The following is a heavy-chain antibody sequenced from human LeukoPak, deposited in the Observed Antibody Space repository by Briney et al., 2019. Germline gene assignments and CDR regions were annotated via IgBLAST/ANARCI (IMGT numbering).Heavy chain of an antibody. Sequence: SETLSLTCAVSGYSISSGYYWGWLRQPPGKGLEWIGSIYHSGNTYYNPSLKSRVTISVDTSKNQFSLKLSSVTAADTAVYYCARWNYDFWSGYTYYYMDVWGKGTTVTVSS. V-gene: IGHV4-38-2*01. J-gene: IGHJ6*03. CDR3: ARWNYDFWSGYTYYYMDV. CDR2: IYHSGNT. D-gene: IGHD3-3*01. CDR1: GYSISSGYY.